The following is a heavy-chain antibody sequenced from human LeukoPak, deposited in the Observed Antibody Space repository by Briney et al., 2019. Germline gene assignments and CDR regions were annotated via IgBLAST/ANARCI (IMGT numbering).Heavy chain of an antibody. CDR1: GFTFSSYA. Sequence: GGSLRLTCAASGFTFSSYAMSWVRQAPGKGLEWVSAISGSGGSTYYADSVKGRFTISRDNSKNTLYLQMNSLRAEDTAVYYGAKEGLMVYAASEIDYWGQGTLVTVSS. CDR3: AKEGLMVYAASEIDY. V-gene: IGHV3-23*01. CDR2: ISGSGGST. D-gene: IGHD2-8*01. J-gene: IGHJ4*02.